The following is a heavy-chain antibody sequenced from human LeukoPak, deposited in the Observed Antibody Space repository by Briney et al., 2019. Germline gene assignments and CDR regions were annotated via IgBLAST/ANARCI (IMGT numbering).Heavy chain of an antibody. D-gene: IGHD3-3*01. V-gene: IGHV4-30-4*08. CDR3: ARVDFWSDYFFDF. J-gene: IGHJ4*02. Sequence: SQTLSLTCTVSGGSISSGDYYWSWIRQPPGKGLEWIGYIYYSGSTYYNPSLKSRVTISVDTSKNQFSLKLSSVAAADTAVYYCARVDFWSDYFFDFWGQGTLVTVSS. CDR2: IYYSGST. CDR1: GGSISSGDYY.